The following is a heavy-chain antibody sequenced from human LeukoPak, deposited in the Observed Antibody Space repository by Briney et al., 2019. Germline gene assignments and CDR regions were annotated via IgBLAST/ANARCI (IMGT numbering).Heavy chain of an antibody. Sequence: SETLSLTCSVSGGSISSSNYYWGWIRQPPGKGLEWIGEINHSGSTNYNPSLKSRVTISVDTSKNQFSLKLSSVTAADTAVYYCARDYSSSSAAFDYWGQGTLVTVSS. CDR2: INHSGST. D-gene: IGHD6-6*01. V-gene: IGHV4-39*07. CDR3: ARDYSSSSAAFDY. J-gene: IGHJ4*02. CDR1: GGSISSSNYY.